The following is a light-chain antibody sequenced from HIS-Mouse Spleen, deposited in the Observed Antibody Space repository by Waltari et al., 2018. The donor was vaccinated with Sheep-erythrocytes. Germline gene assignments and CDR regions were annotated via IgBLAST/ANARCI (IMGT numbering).Light chain of an antibody. CDR1: NLGDKY. CDR3: QAWDSSSWV. Sequence: SYELTQPPSVSVSPGQTASITCSGDNLGDKYACWYQQKPGQSTVLVIYQDSKRPSGIPERFSGSNSGNTATLTISGTQAMDEADYYCQAWDSSSWVFGGGTKLTVL. CDR2: QDS. V-gene: IGLV3-1*01. J-gene: IGLJ3*02.